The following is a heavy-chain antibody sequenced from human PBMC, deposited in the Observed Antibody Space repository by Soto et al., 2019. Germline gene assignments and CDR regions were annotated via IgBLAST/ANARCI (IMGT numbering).Heavy chain of an antibody. CDR2: INHSGRT. CDR1: GGTFSGYY. J-gene: IGHJ4*02. Sequence: SETLSLTCAVYGGTFSGYYWSWIRQPPGEGLEWIGEINHSGRTNYNPSLKSRVTISIDTSKNQLSLKLSSVTAADTAVYYCARGPQSPPFDSWGQGTLVTVSS. V-gene: IGHV4-34*01. CDR3: ARGPQSPPFDS.